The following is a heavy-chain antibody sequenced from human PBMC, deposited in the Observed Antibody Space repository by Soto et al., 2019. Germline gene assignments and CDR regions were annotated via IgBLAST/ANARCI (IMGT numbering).Heavy chain of an antibody. CDR1: GGTFSNYP. D-gene: IGHD2-21*02. CDR2: IIPIFGTT. J-gene: IGHJ4*02. V-gene: IGHV1-69*01. Sequence: VQLVQSGAEVKKPGSSVKVSCKASGGTFSNYPFIWVRQAPGQGLDWMGGIIPIFGTTDYGQRFQGRVTITADDTTNTAYMELSSLRSDDTAVYYCARGLYCGGGCYSHFDYWGQGPLVTVSS. CDR3: ARGLYCGGGCYSHFDY.